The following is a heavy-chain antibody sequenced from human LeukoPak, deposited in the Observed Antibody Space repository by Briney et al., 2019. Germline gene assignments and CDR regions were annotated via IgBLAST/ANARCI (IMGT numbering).Heavy chain of an antibody. CDR3: ATALLWFGELFDY. D-gene: IGHD3-10*01. Sequence: PSETLSLTCAVYGGSFSGYYRSWIRQPPGKGLEWIGEINHSGSTNYNPSLKSRVTISVDTSKNQFSLKLSSVTAADTAVYYCATALLWFGELFDYWGQGTLVTVSS. V-gene: IGHV4-34*01. CDR1: GGSFSGYY. CDR2: INHSGST. J-gene: IGHJ4*02.